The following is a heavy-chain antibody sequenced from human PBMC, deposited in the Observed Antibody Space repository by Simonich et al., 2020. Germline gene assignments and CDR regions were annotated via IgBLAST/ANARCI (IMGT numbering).Heavy chain of an antibody. CDR3: ARVPGIYYYYGMDV. Sequence: GAEVKKPGASVKVSCKASGNTFTGFYMHWVRQAPGQGLEWMGRSNPNSGGPNYAQKFQGRVTMTRDTSISTAYLELSRLRSDDTDVYYCARVPGIYYYYGMDVWGQGTTVTVSS. D-gene: IGHD3-10*01. J-gene: IGHJ6*02. CDR1: GNTFTGFY. CDR2: SNPNSGGP. V-gene: IGHV1-2*05.